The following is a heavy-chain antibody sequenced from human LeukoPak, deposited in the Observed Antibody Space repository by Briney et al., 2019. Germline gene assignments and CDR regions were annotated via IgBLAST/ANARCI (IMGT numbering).Heavy chain of an antibody. V-gene: IGHV1-69*13. CDR2: IIPIFGTA. Sequence: SVKVSCKASGGTFSSYAISWVRQAPGQGFEWMGGIIPIFGTANYAQKFQGRVTITADESTSTAYMELSSLRSEDTAVYYCASHPLTRGEIVAGQYYFDYWGQGTLVTVSS. J-gene: IGHJ4*02. D-gene: IGHD5-12*01. CDR3: ASHPLTRGEIVAGQYYFDY. CDR1: GGTFSSYA.